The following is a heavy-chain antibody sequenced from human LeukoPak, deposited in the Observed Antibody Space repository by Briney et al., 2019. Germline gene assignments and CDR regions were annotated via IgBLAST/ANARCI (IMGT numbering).Heavy chain of an antibody. CDR2: ISSSSSYI. CDR1: GFTFSSYS. D-gene: IGHD5-12*01. Sequence: GGSLRLSCAASGFTFSSYSMNWARQAPGRGLEWVSSISSSSSYIYYADSVKGRFTISRDNAKNSLYLQMNSLRAEDTAVYYCARDGSGYDWWGQGTLVTVSS. CDR3: ARDGSGYDW. J-gene: IGHJ4*02. V-gene: IGHV3-21*01.